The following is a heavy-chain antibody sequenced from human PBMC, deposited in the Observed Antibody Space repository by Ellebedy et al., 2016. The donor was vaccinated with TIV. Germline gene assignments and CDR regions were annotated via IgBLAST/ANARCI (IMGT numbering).Heavy chain of an antibody. V-gene: IGHV4-4*07. J-gene: IGHJ4*02. Sequence: SETLSLXCAVSGGSINKYYWSWIRKPAGKGLEWIGRIDSSGNTNYSPSLKSRVTMSADTSKNQFSLKLSSVTAADTAVYYCARGSYGDNSRGRFDCWGQGTLVTVSS. CDR2: IDSSGNT. D-gene: IGHD4-17*01. CDR1: GGSINKYY. CDR3: ARGSYGDNSRGRFDC.